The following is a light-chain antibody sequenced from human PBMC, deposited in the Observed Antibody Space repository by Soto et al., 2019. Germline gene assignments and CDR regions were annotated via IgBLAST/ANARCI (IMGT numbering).Light chain of an antibody. Sequence: DIQMTQSPSSLSAFVGDRVTITCRASQSISNYLNWYQNKPGKAPKLLIYATSNLESGVPSRFTGSTSGTDFTLTINSLQPEDFATYYCQQSSNTPPTFGQGTKVEIK. CDR1: QSISNY. J-gene: IGKJ1*01. V-gene: IGKV1-39*01. CDR2: ATS. CDR3: QQSSNTPPT.